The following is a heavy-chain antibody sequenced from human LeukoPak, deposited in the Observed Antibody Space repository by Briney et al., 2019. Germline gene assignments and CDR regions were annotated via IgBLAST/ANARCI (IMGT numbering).Heavy chain of an antibody. CDR2: IYYSGST. Sequence: KPSETLSLTCTVSGGSISSSSYYWGWIRQPPGKGLEWIGSIYYSGSTYYNPSLKSRVTISVDTSKNQFSLKLSSVTAADTAVYYCARQVRSGSGSPVPPPDCWGQGTLVTVSS. V-gene: IGHV4-39*01. CDR3: ARQVRSGSGSPVPPPDC. J-gene: IGHJ4*02. CDR1: GGSISSSSYY. D-gene: IGHD1-26*01.